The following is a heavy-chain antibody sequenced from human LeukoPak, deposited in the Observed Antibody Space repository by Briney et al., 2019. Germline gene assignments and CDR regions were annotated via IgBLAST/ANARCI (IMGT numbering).Heavy chain of an antibody. CDR1: GFTFSNYG. J-gene: IGHJ4*02. CDR3: AKWGCSGGSCYPFDY. Sequence: GGSLRLSCETSGFTFSNYGMTWVRQAPGKGLEWVSTVSGTSDRTYYADSVKGRFTISRDNSKNTLYLQMNSLRAEDTAVYYCAKWGCSGGSCYPFDYWGQGTLVTVSS. CDR2: VSGTSDRT. D-gene: IGHD2-15*01. V-gene: IGHV3-23*01.